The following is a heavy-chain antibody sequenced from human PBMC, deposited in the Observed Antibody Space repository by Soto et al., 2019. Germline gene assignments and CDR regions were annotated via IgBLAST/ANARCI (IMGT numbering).Heavy chain of an antibody. Sequence: SVKVSCRAFGGTVSSYAISWVRQAPGQGLEWMGGIIPLFGTTNYAAKFQGRVAITADERARTAYMDLSSLKSGDTAVYYCATNNRASYHFDYWGQGTLVTVSS. D-gene: IGHD3-16*02. J-gene: IGHJ4*02. CDR2: IIPLFGTT. V-gene: IGHV1-69*13. CDR3: ATNNRASYHFDY. CDR1: GGTVSSYA.